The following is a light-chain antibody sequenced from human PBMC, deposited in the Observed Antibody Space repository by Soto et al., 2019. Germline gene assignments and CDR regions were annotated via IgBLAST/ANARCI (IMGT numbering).Light chain of an antibody. Sequence: QSVXXQPXXXSAXXXXXVXXSXXXXXXXIGNNYVSWYQQLPGTAPNXXXXXXNKXPSGIPDRFSXSKSGTSATLGITGLQTGDEADYYCGTWDSSLSAYVFXTGTKVTVL. CDR2: XXN. CDR3: GTWDSSLSAYV. J-gene: IGLJ1*01. CDR1: XXXIGNNY. V-gene: IGLV1-51*02.